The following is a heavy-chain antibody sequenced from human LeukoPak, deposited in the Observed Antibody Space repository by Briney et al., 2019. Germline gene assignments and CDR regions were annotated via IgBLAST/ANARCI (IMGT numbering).Heavy chain of an antibody. V-gene: IGHV4-30-2*01. CDR1: GGSISSGGYS. CDR3: AGHHPRNTVDF. Sequence: SETLSLTCAASGGSISSGGYSWSWVRQPPGKGLEWIGYIYHSGSTYYNPSLKSRVTISVDRSKNQFSLKLSSVTAADTAVYYCAGHHPRNTVDFWGQGTLVTVSS. J-gene: IGHJ4*02. D-gene: IGHD2-8*02. CDR2: IYHSGST.